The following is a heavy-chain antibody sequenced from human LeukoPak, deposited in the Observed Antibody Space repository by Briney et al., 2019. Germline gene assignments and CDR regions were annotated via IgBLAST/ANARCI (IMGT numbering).Heavy chain of an antibody. Sequence: KASETLSLTCAVYGGSFSGYYWSWIRQPPGKGLEWIGEINHSGSTNYNPSLKSRVTISVDTSKNQFSLKLSSVTAADTAVYYCARDLIDSSGWYYWGQGTLVTVSS. D-gene: IGHD6-19*01. CDR3: ARDLIDSSGWYY. V-gene: IGHV4-34*01. CDR1: GGSFSGYY. J-gene: IGHJ4*02. CDR2: INHSGST.